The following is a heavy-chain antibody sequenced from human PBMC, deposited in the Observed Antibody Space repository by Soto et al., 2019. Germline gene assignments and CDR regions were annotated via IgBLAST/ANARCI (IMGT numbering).Heavy chain of an antibody. CDR1: GFTFSTYW. D-gene: IGHD2-8*01. Sequence: VQLVESGGGLVQPGGSLRLSCAVSGFTFSTYWMTWVRQAPGKGLEWVANIKQDGSEKYYVDSVKGRFTISRDNAKNSLYLLMNSLRAEDTAVYYCARGMVYDTADIIRYYYYVMDVWGQGTTVTVSS. V-gene: IGHV3-7*01. J-gene: IGHJ6*02. CDR2: IKQDGSEK. CDR3: ARGMVYDTADIIRYYYYVMDV.